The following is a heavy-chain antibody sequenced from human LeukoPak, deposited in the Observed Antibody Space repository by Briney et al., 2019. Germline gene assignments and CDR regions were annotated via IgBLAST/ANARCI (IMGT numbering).Heavy chain of an antibody. J-gene: IGHJ4*02. Sequence: ASVKVSCKASGGTFSSYAISWVRQAPGQGLERMGGIIPIFGTANYAQKFQGRVTITTDESTSTAYMELSSLRSEDTAVYYCARARDSSGYYMSPFDYWGQGTLVTVSS. CDR2: IIPIFGTA. CDR3: ARARDSSGYYMSPFDY. V-gene: IGHV1-69*05. D-gene: IGHD3-22*01. CDR1: GGTFSSYA.